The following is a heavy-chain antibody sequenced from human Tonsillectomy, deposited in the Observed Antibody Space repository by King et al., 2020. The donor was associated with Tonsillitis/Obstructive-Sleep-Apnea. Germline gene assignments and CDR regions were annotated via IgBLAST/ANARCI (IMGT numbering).Heavy chain of an antibody. CDR2: IYHSGTT. D-gene: IGHD3-10*01. CDR1: GGSISSPNW. Sequence: QLQESGPGLVKPSGTLSLTCAVSGGSISSPNWWSWVRQPPGTGLEWIGEIYHSGTTNYNPSLQSRVTISVDKSKNHFSLKLNSVTAADTAVYYCARVEGSGSYSPFDSWGRGTLVTVSS. J-gene: IGHJ4*02. V-gene: IGHV4-4*02. CDR3: ARVEGSGSYSPFDS.